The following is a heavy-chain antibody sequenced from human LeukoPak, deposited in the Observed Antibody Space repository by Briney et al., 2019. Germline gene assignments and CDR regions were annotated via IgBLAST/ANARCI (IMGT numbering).Heavy chain of an antibody. Sequence: PSETLSLTCTVSGGSISSGSYYWSWIRQPAGKGLEWIGRIYTSGSTNYNPSLKSRVPISVDTSKNQFSLKLSSVTAADTAVYYCARGYYCSGGSCYDDHWFDPWGQGTLVTVSS. CDR1: GGSISSGSYY. V-gene: IGHV4-61*02. D-gene: IGHD2-15*01. J-gene: IGHJ5*02. CDR2: IYTSGST. CDR3: ARGYYCSGGSCYDDHWFDP.